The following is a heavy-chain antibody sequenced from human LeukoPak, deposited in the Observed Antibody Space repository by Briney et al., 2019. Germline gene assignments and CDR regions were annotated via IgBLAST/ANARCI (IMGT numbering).Heavy chain of an antibody. V-gene: IGHV3-30*02. D-gene: IGHD3-22*01. CDR3: ARVNTYYYDSSPS. CDR2: IRYDGSNK. J-gene: IGHJ4*02. Sequence: GGSLRLSCAASGFTFSSYVMHWVRQAPGKGLEWVAFIRYDGSNKYYSDSVKGRFTTSRDNARNSLYLQMNSLRAEDTAVYYCARVNTYYYDSSPSWGQGTLVTVSS. CDR1: GFTFSSYV.